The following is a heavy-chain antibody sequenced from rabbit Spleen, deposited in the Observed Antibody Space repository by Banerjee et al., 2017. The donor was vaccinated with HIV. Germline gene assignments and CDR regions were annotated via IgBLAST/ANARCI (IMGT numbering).Heavy chain of an antibody. CDR1: GFSFSTSDC. J-gene: IGHJ6*01. Sequence: QSLEESGGDLVKPGASLTLTCKASGFSFSTSDCMSWVRQAPGKGLELIAWIGTNNGSTWYATWVNGRFTISRSTSLNTVDLKMTSLTAADTATYFCARFYAGYGDFGYAAMWGPGTLVTVS. D-gene: IGHD7-1*01. V-gene: IGHV1S43*01. CDR3: ARFYAGYGDFGYAAM. CDR2: IGTNNGST.